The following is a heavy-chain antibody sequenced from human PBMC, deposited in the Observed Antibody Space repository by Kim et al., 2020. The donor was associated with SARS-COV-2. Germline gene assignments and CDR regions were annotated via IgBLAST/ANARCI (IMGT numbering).Heavy chain of an antibody. CDR3: ARGNGYAGRFDP. D-gene: IGHD5-18*01. Sequence: YYADSVKGRFTIARDNAKNSLYLQIDSLRAEDTAVFYCARGNGYAGRFDPWGQGTLVTVSS. J-gene: IGHJ5*02. V-gene: IGHV3-21*01.